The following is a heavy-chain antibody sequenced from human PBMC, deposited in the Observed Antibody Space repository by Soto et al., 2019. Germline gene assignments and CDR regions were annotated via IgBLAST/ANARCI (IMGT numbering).Heavy chain of an antibody. V-gene: IGHV3-30-3*01. CDR1: GFAFSSYA. Sequence: PGGSLRLSCAACGFAFSSYAMHWVGQAPGKGLEWVAVISYDGSNKYYADSVKGRFTISRDNSKNTLYLQMNSLRAEDTAVYYCARDGRDSSGLDYWGQGTLVTV. D-gene: IGHD3-22*01. CDR2: ISYDGSNK. CDR3: ARDGRDSSGLDY. J-gene: IGHJ4*02.